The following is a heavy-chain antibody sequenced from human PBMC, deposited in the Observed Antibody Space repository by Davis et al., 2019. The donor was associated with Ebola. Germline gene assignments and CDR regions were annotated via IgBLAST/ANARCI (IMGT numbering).Heavy chain of an antibody. D-gene: IGHD2-21*02. CDR1: GGSISSYY. V-gene: IGHV4-59*01. CDR2: IYYSGNT. CDR3: ARGGVTPPYYYYGMDV. J-gene: IGHJ6*02. Sequence: MPSETLSLTCTVSGGSISSYYWSWIRQPPGKGLEWIGYIYYSGNTNYNPSLKSRVTISVDTSKNQFSLKLSSVTAADTAVYYCARGGVTPPYYYYGMDVWGQGTTVTVSS.